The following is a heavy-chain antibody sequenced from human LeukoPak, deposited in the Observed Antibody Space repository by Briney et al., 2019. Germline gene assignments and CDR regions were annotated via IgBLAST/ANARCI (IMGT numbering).Heavy chain of an antibody. CDR3: ARTVVVVAATSGLGY. CDR1: GFTFSSYA. J-gene: IGHJ4*02. V-gene: IGHV3-30-3*01. Sequence: GGSLRLSCAASGFTFSSYAMHWVRQAPGKGLEWVAVISYDGSNKYYADSVKSRFTISRDNSKNTLYLQMNSLRAEDTAVYYCARTVVVVAATSGLGYWGQGTLVTVSS. D-gene: IGHD2-15*01. CDR2: ISYDGSNK.